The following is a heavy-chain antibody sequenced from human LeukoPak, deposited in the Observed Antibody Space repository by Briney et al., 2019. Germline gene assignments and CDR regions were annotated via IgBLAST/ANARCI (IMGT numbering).Heavy chain of an antibody. CDR1: GFTFTSYY. CDR3: ARGPFYDIQLED. CDR2: IRQDGTEM. Sequence: GGSLILSCAASGFTFTSYYMTWVRQPPGKGLEWVANIRQDGTEMYSADSVRGRFTISRGNVKNSVYLHMNSLRAEDTAVYFCARGPFYDIQLEDWGQGTLVSVSS. J-gene: IGHJ4*02. D-gene: IGHD3-9*01. V-gene: IGHV3-7*01.